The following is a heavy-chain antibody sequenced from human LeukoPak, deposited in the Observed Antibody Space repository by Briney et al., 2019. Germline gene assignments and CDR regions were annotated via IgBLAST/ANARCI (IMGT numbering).Heavy chain of an antibody. Sequence: SETLSLTCTVSGDSISSSYWSWIRQPPGKRLEWVGYVHYTGKTNYNPSLNNRATISVDMSKNQFSLTLTSVTVADTAMYYCARGFYDRSGSSNPFDSWGQGTLVTVSA. V-gene: IGHV4-59*01. CDR2: VHYTGKT. J-gene: IGHJ4*02. D-gene: IGHD3-22*01. CDR1: GDSISSSY. CDR3: ARGFYDRSGSSNPFDS.